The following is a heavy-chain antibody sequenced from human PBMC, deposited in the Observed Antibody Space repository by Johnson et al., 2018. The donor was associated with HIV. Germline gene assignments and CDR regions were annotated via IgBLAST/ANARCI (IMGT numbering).Heavy chain of an antibody. J-gene: IGHJ3*02. CDR2: ISYDGSNK. D-gene: IGHD4-23*01. Sequence: QVQLVESGGGVVQPGRSLRLSCVASGFTFSSYGIHWVRQAPGKGLEWVAIISYDGSNKYYADSVKGRFTMSRDNSKNTLYLQMNSLRAEDTAVYYCAKVGATVITPRGEAFDIWGQGTMVTVSS. CDR3: AKVGATVITPRGEAFDI. CDR1: GFTFSSYG. V-gene: IGHV3-30*18.